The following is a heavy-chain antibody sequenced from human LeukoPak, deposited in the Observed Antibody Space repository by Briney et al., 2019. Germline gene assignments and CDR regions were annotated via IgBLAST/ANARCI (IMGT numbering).Heavy chain of an antibody. CDR1: GFTFSGYN. V-gene: IGHV3-21*01. D-gene: IGHD6-19*01. CDR3: ARERSGPAVRVHNWFDP. J-gene: IGHJ5*02. Sequence: PGGSLTLSCVASGFTFSGYNMDWVRQAPGKGLEWVSSISSSSRSIYYADSLKGRFTIARENTKHSLYLQMNSLRVEDTAVYYWARERSGPAVRVHNWFDPWGQGTLVIVSS. CDR2: ISSSSRSI.